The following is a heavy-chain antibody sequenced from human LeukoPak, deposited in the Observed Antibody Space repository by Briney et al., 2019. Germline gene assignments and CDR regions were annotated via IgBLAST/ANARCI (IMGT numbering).Heavy chain of an antibody. D-gene: IGHD6-6*01. Sequence: SETLSLTCTVSGDSISSDNYYWGWIRQPPGKGLEWIGYIYYSGSTNYNPSLKSRVTISVDTSKNQFSLKLSSVTAADTAVHYCAKAVAAHHHFDYWGQGTLVTVSS. J-gene: IGHJ4*02. CDR3: AKAVAAHHHFDY. CDR2: IYYSGST. CDR1: GDSISSDNYY. V-gene: IGHV4-61*01.